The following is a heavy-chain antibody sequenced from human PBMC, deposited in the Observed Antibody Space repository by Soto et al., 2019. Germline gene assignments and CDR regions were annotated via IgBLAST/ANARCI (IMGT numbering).Heavy chain of an antibody. D-gene: IGHD6-13*01. CDR3: VAAAARYGWFDP. CDR1: GGSISSDY. Sequence: SETLSLTCTVSGGSISSDYWSWIRQTPGKGLEWMGDIYFRGNTNYNPSLKSRVTISIDTSKAQFSLKLGSVTAADTAVYYCVAAAARYGWFDPWGQGTLVTVSS. V-gene: IGHV4-59*01. CDR2: IYFRGNT. J-gene: IGHJ5*02.